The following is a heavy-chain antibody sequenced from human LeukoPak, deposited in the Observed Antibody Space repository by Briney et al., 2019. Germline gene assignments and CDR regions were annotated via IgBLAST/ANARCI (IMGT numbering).Heavy chain of an antibody. J-gene: IGHJ4*02. D-gene: IGHD2-2*01. V-gene: IGHV7-4-1*02. CDR3: AREIRYCSSTSCTPGFDY. CDR1: GYTFTSYA. CDR2: INTNTGNP. Sequence: ASVKVSCKASGYTFTSYAMNWVRQAPGQGLEWMGWINTNTGNPAYAQGFTGRLVFSLDTSVSTAYLQISSLKAEDTAVYYCAREIRYCSSTSCTPGFDYWGQGTLVTVSS.